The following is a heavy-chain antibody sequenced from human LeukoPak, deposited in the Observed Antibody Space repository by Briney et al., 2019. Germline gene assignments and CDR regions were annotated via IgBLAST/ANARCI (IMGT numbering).Heavy chain of an antibody. CDR3: ARGVYIAAAQYAY. CDR2: IYYSGST. J-gene: IGHJ4*02. V-gene: IGHV4-59*01. Sequence: NPSETLSLTCTVSGGSISNYWSWIRQPPGKGLEWIGYIYYSGSTNYNPSLKSRVTISVDTSKNQFSLKLSSVTAADTAVYYCARGVYIAAAQYAYWGQGTLVTVSS. D-gene: IGHD6-13*01. CDR1: GGSISNY.